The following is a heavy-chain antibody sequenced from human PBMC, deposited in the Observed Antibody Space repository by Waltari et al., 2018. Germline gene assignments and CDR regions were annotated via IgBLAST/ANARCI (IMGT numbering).Heavy chain of an antibody. CDR2: IYTSGST. D-gene: IGHD6-6*01. CDR1: GGSISSGSNY. J-gene: IGHJ6*03. CDR3: ARERSSSYYYYYYMDF. Sequence: QVQLQESGPGLVKPSQTLSLTCTVSGGSISSGSNYWSWIRQPAGKGLEWIGRIYTSGSTNYNPSLKSRVTISVDTSKNQFSLKLSSLTAADTAVYYCARERSSSYYYYYYMDFWGKGTTVTVSS. V-gene: IGHV4-61*02.